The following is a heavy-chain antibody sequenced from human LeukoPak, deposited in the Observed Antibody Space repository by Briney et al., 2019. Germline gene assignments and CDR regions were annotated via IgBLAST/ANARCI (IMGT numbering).Heavy chain of an antibody. Sequence: GGSLRLSCAASGFTFSSYWMSWVRQAPGKGLEWVANIKQDGSEKYYVDSVKGRFTISRDNAKNSLYLQMNSLRAEDTAVYYCARVSGWELPGPPYYYYGMDVWGQGTTVTVSS. D-gene: IGHD1-26*01. CDR3: ARVSGWELPGPPYYYYGMDV. J-gene: IGHJ6*02. CDR2: IKQDGSEK. V-gene: IGHV3-7*01. CDR1: GFTFSSYW.